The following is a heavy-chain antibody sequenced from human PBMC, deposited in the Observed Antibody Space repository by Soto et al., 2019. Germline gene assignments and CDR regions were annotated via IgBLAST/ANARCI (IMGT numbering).Heavy chain of an antibody. CDR2: IKDGGLT. J-gene: IGHJ4*02. CDR1: GGSLSGYY. D-gene: IGHD5-12*01. V-gene: IGHV4-34*01. Sequence: QVQLQQWGAGLLKPSDTLSLTCVVYGGSLSGYYWSWIRQPPGKGLEWIGEIKDGGLTNYSPSLKSRATISADTPKNQFSLKLHSVTAADGAVYYCARGQEGVVATHWDQGTLVTVSS. CDR3: ARGQEGVVATH.